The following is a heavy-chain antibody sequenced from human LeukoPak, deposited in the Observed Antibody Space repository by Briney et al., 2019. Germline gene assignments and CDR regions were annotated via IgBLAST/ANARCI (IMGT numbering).Heavy chain of an antibody. Sequence: PGRSLSLSCAASGFTFSSYAMHWVRQAPGKGLDWVVVISYDGSNKYYAYTVKGRFTISRDNSKNTLYLQMNSLRAEDRAVYYGARDGDSSPFDYWGQGTLVTVSS. CDR3: ARDGDSSPFDY. D-gene: IGHD3-22*01. J-gene: IGHJ4*02. CDR2: ISYDGSNK. V-gene: IGHV3-30*01. CDR1: GFTFSSYA.